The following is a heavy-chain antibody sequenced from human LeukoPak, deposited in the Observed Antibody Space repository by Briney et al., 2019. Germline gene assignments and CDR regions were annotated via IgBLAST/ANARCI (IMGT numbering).Heavy chain of an antibody. CDR3: AKSLGCTSCYAPPY. CDR1: GFTFSSYA. Sequence: GGSLRLSCAASGFTFSSYAMSWVRQAPGKGLEWVSAISGSGGSTYYADSVKGRFTISRDNSKNTLYLKMNSLRAEDTAVYYCAKSLGCTSCYAPPYWGQGTLVTVSS. D-gene: IGHD2-2*01. CDR2: ISGSGGST. J-gene: IGHJ4*02. V-gene: IGHV3-23*01.